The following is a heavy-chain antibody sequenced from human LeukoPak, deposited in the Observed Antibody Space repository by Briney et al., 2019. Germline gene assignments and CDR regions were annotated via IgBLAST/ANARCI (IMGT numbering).Heavy chain of an antibody. V-gene: IGHV3-7*01. J-gene: IGHJ4*02. CDR1: GVTFANSW. CDR3: TRDTIGSLDY. CDR2: IKQDGSTQ. D-gene: IGHD2-8*01. Sequence: PGGSLRPSWAASGVTFANSWMAWVPQAPGKGLEWVANIKQDGSTQHYADSLKGRFTISRDNPKNSLFLQMNNLRADDTAIYYCTRDTIGSLDYWGQGILVTVAS.